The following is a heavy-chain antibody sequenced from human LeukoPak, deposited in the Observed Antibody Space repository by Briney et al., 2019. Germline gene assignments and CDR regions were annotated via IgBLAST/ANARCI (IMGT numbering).Heavy chain of an antibody. CDR1: GFTFDDYG. V-gene: IGHV3-20*04. D-gene: IGHD2-2*01. CDR3: AKDIQGYCSSTSCPPEDV. CDR2: INWNGGST. J-gene: IGHJ6*04. Sequence: GGSLRLSCAASGFTFDDYGMSWVRQAPGKGLEWVSGINWNGGSTGYADSVKGRFTISRDNSKNSLYLQMNSLRTEDTALYYCAKDIQGYCSSTSCPPEDVWGKGTTVTVSS.